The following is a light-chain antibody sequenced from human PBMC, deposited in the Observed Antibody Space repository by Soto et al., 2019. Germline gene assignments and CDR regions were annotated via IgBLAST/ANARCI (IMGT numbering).Light chain of an antibody. CDR1: QSLAYSDGNTY. CDR3: MQGTHWPPYT. Sequence: DVVMTQSPLSLPVTLGQPASISCRSSQSLAYSDGNTYLNWFQQRPGQSQRRLIYKVSNRDSGVPDRFSRSGSGTDFTLKISRVEAEDVGVYYCMQGTHWPPYTFGQGTKLEIK. V-gene: IGKV2-30*01. CDR2: KVS. J-gene: IGKJ2*01.